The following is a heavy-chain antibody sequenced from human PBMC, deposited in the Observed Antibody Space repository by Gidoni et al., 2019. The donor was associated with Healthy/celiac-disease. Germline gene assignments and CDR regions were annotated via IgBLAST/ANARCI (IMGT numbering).Heavy chain of an antibody. CDR3: ARDGDPPSGMDV. Sequence: EVQLVESGGGLVKPGGSLRLSCAAPGFTFSSYSMNWVRQAPGKGLEWVSSISSSSSYIYYADSVKGRFTISRDNAKNSLYLQMNSLRAEDTAVYYCARDGDPPSGMDVWGQGTTVTVSS. V-gene: IGHV3-21*01. CDR2: ISSSSSYI. J-gene: IGHJ6*02. CDR1: GFTFSSYS. D-gene: IGHD3-3*01.